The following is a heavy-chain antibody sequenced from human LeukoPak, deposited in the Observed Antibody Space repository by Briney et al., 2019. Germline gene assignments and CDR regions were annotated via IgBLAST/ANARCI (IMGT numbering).Heavy chain of an antibody. CDR1: GGSISRHY. J-gene: IGHJ3*02. V-gene: IGHV4-59*11. Sequence: SQTLSLTCTVSGGSISRHYWSWIRQPPGKGLEWIAYIDYSGDTNYNPSLKSRVTISVDASKNQFSLKLSSATAADTAVYHCARDRRRELVHAFDMWGQGTMVTVSS. CDR3: ARDRRRELVHAFDM. D-gene: IGHD3-10*01. CDR2: IDYSGDT.